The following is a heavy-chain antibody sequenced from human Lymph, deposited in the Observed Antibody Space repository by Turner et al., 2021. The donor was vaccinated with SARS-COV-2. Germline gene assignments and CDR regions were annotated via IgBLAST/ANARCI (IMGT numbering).Heavy chain of an antibody. Sequence: QLHLQESCPVLVKPSETLSLTCTVSGRSISCSSYYWGWIRQPPGKGLEWIGSIDYRGNTYYNPSLQSRVTISVDTSKNEFSLELSSVTAADTAVYYCARQRLTRYGMDVWGQGTTVTVSS. CDR2: IDYRGNT. CDR3: ARQRLTRYGMDV. V-gene: IGHV4-39*01. CDR1: GRSISCSSYY. D-gene: IGHD2-21*02. J-gene: IGHJ6*02.